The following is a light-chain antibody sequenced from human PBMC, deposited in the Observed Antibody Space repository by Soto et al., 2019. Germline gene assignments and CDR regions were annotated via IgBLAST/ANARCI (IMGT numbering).Light chain of an antibody. V-gene: IGLV2-8*01. J-gene: IGLJ2*01. CDR3: ASYGGRDDMI. CDR2: GVT. CDR1: SSDVGGYDG. Sequence: QSALTQPPSASGSPGQSVTISFTGTSSDVGGYDGVSWFQQHPGKAPKLIIYGVTDRISGVPDRFSGAKSGNTASLTVSGLHAENEAYYYRASYGGRDDMIFGGGTKLTVL.